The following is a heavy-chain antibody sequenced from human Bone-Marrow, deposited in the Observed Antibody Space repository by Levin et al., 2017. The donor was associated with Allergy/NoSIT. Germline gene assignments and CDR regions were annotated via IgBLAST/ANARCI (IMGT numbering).Heavy chain of an antibody. CDR1: GGSIRSSNW. D-gene: IGHD1-26*01. V-gene: IGHV4-4*02. CDR3: ARDLRVGPYYAMDV. CDR2: IYHGGSA. Sequence: SQTLSLTCAVSGGSIRSSNWWTWVRQPPGKGLEWIGEIYHGGSANYNPSLKSRVTISVDKSKNQFSLKLTSVTAADTAVYYCARDLRVGPYYAMDVWGQGTTVTVSS. J-gene: IGHJ6*02.